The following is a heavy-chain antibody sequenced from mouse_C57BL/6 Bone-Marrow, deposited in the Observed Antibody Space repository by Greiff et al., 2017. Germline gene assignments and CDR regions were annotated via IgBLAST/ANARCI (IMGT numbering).Heavy chain of an antibody. V-gene: IGHV1-80*01. CDR3: ASHYYGSSLLAY. Sequence: VMLVESGAELVKPGASVKISCKASGYAFSSYWMNWVKQRPGKGLEWIGQIYPGDGDTNYNGKFKGKATLTADKSSSTAYMQLSSLTSEDSAVYFCASHYYGSSLLAYWGQGTLVTVSA. CDR1: GYAFSSYW. J-gene: IGHJ3*01. CDR2: IYPGDGDT. D-gene: IGHD1-1*01.